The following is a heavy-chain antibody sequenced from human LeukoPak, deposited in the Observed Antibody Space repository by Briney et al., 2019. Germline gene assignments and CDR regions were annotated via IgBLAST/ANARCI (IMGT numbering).Heavy chain of an antibody. V-gene: IGHV1-8*01. CDR3: ARGARNALWSGYFGDSRFDP. CDR2: MNPNSGNT. Sequence: ASVKVSCKASGYTFTTYDINWVRQTTGHGLEWMGWMNPNSGNTGYAQKFQGRVTMTRNTSISTAYMELSSLRSEDTAVYYCARGARNALWSGYFGDSRFDPWGQGTLVTVSS. J-gene: IGHJ5*02. CDR1: GYTFTTYD. D-gene: IGHD3-3*01.